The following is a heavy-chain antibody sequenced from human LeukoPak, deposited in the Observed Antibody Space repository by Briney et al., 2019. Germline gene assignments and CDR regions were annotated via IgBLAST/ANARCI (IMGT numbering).Heavy chain of an antibody. CDR1: GGSFSGYY. Sequence: PSETLSLTCAVYGGSFSGYYWSWIRQPPGKGLKWIGEINHSGSTNYNPSLKSRVTISVDTSKNQFSLKLSSVTAADTAVYYCARGLGYCSSTSCYAGTFVWFDPWGQGTLVTVSS. D-gene: IGHD2-2*01. J-gene: IGHJ5*02. CDR2: INHSGST. CDR3: ARGLGYCSSTSCYAGTFVWFDP. V-gene: IGHV4-34*01.